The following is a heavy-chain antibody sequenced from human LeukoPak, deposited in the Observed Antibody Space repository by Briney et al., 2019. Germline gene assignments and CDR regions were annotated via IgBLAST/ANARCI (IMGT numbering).Heavy chain of an antibody. CDR3: ARGGITMVRGVQYYYYMDV. CDR1: GGTFSSYA. Sequence: EASVKVSCKASGGTFSSYAISWVRQAPGQGLEWMGWINPNSGGTNYAQKFQGRVTMTRDTSISTAYMELSRLRSDDTAVYYCARGGITMVRGVQYYYYMDVWGKGTTVTISS. V-gene: IGHV1-2*02. CDR2: INPNSGGT. D-gene: IGHD3-10*01. J-gene: IGHJ6*03.